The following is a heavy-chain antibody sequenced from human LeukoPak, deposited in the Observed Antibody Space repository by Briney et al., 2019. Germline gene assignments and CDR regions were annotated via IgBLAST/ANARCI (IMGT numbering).Heavy chain of an antibody. D-gene: IGHD1/OR15-1a*01. CDR2: IYHSGST. CDR3: ARAYRTIDY. Sequence: SETLSLTCAVSGHSISSDYDWGWIRQPPGKGLEWIGSIYHSGSTYYNPSLKSRVTILVDTSKNQFSLKLSSVTAADTAVYYCARAYRTIDYWGQGTLVTVSS. CDR1: GHSISSDYD. V-gene: IGHV4-38-2*01. J-gene: IGHJ4*02.